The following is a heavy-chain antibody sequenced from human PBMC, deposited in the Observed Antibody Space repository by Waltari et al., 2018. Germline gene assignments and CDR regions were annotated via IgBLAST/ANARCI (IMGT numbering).Heavy chain of an antibody. CDR1: GYTLTELS. Sequence: QVQLVQSGAEVKKPGASVKVSCKVSGYTLTELSMHWVRQAPGKGLEWMGGCDPEDGETIYAQKFQGRVTMTEDTSTDTAYMELSSLRSEDTAVYYCATPGSYDSSGYYKNWFDPWGQGTLVTVSS. V-gene: IGHV1-24*01. D-gene: IGHD3-22*01. CDR2: CDPEDGET. CDR3: ATPGSYDSSGYYKNWFDP. J-gene: IGHJ5*02.